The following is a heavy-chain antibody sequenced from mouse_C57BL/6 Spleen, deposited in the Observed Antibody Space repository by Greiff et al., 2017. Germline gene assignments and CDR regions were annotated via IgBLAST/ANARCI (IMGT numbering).Heavy chain of an antibody. CDR2: IRSKSNNYAT. J-gene: IGHJ1*03. V-gene: IGHV10-1*01. CDR3: VRVYYGYDGWYFDV. CDR1: GFSFNTYA. Sequence: DAGGGLVQPKGSLKLSCAASGFSFNTYAMNWVRQAPGKGLEWVARIRSKSNNYATYYADSVKDRFTISRDDSESMLYLQMNNLKTEDTAMYYCVRVYYGYDGWYFDVWGTGTTVTVSS. D-gene: IGHD2-2*01.